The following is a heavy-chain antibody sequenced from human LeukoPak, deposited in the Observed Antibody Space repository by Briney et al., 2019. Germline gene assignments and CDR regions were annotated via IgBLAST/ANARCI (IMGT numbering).Heavy chain of an antibody. Sequence: GGSLRLSCEASGFAFEEYPMSWLRQAPGKGLEWLSAITGSGGHTSYADFVKGRFTISRDNAKNSLYLQMNSLRAEDTAVYYCARDRVPRPAAGTGKYYYYGMDVWGQGTTVTVSS. J-gene: IGHJ6*02. D-gene: IGHD6-13*01. CDR1: GFAFEEYP. V-gene: IGHV3-11*06. CDR3: ARDRVPRPAAGTGKYYYYGMDV. CDR2: ITGSGGHT.